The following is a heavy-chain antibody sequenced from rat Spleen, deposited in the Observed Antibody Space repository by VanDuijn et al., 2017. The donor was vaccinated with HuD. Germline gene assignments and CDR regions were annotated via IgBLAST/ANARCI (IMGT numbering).Heavy chain of an antibody. D-gene: IGHD1-2*01. V-gene: IGHV5S10*01. Sequence: EVQLVESGGGLVQPGRSLKLSCAASGFTFSDYTMAWVRQAPKMGLEWVATIIYDGSSTYYRDSVKGRFTISRDNAKSTLYLQMDSLRSEDTATYYCAKSSYPLYYLDYWGQGVMVTVSS. CDR1: GFTFSDYT. CDR2: IIYDGSST. CDR3: AKSSYPLYYLDY. J-gene: IGHJ2*01.